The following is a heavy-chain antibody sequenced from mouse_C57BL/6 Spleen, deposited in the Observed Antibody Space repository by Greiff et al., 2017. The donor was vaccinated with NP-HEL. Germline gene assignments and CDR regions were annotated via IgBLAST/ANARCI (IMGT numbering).Heavy chain of an antibody. CDR3: ARSRGGQYGYFDV. V-gene: IGHV1-22*01. Sequence: EVQLHQSGPELVKPGASVKMSCKASGYTFTDYNMHWVKQSHGQSLEWIGYINPNNGGTSYNQKFKGKATLTVNKSSSTAYMELSSLTSEDSAVYDCARSRGGQYGYFDVWGTGTTVTVSS. D-gene: IGHD6-1*01. CDR2: INPNNGGT. J-gene: IGHJ1*03. CDR1: GYTFTDYN.